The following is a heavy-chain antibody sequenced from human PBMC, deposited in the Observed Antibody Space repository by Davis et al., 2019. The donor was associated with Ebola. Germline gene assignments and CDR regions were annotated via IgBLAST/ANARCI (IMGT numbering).Heavy chain of an antibody. CDR1: GFTFHRYT. J-gene: IGHJ4*02. Sequence: GGSLRLSCAASGFTFHRYTMHWVRQAPGKGLEWVSSISASTTYIHYADSLKGRFTISRDNARNSLYLQMNSLRAEDTAVYYCARVSSGWYGDFDYWGQGTLVTVSS. CDR2: ISASTTYI. CDR3: ARVSSGWYGDFDY. D-gene: IGHD6-19*01. V-gene: IGHV3-21*01.